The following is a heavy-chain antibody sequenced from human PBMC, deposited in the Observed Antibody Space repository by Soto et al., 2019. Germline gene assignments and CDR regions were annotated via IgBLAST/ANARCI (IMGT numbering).Heavy chain of an antibody. CDR1: GGTLSSYI. Sequence: QVQLVQSGAEVKKPGSSVKVSCKASGGTLSSYIFTWVRQAPGQGLEWMGGIMPIFGTTSYAQKFQGRVSLTADESTGTAYMELSGLGSEDTAMFYCARDTVAPDAVGVRVFDVWGQGTMVTVSS. CDR3: ARDTVAPDAVGVRVFDV. J-gene: IGHJ3*01. D-gene: IGHD2-2*01. V-gene: IGHV1-69*01. CDR2: IMPIFGTT.